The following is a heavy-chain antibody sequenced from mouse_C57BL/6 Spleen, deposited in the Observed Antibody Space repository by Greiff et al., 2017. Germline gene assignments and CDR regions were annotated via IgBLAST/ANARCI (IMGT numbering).Heavy chain of an antibody. Sequence: QVQLQQSGPGLVQPSQSLSITCTVSGFSLTSYGVHWVRQSPGKGLEWLGVIWRGGSTDYNAAFMSRLSITKDNSKSQVFFKMNSLQADDTAIYYCAKKDSNDYYAMDYWGQGTSVTVSS. J-gene: IGHJ4*01. CDR2: IWRGGST. D-gene: IGHD2-5*01. V-gene: IGHV2-5*01. CDR3: AKKDSNDYYAMDY. CDR1: GFSLTSYG.